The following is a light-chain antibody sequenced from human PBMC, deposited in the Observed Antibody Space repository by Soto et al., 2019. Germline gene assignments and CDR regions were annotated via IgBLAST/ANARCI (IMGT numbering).Light chain of an antibody. CDR2: EVS. J-gene: IGLJ2*01. V-gene: IGLV2-14*01. Sequence: QSALTQPASVSGSPGQSITISCTGTSSDVGGYDYVSWYQQHPGKAPKLIIYEVSNRPSGVPNRFSGSKSGNTASLTISGLQTEDEAIYYCCSYRRSSTLVVFGGGTKLTVL. CDR3: CSYRRSSTLVV. CDR1: SSDVGGYDY.